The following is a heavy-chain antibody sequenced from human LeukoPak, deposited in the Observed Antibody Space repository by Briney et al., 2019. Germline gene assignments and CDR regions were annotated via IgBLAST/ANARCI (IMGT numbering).Heavy chain of an antibody. J-gene: IGHJ3*02. CDR3: ARVDYTSGWYENRDAFDI. V-gene: IGHV1-2*02. CDR1: GYTFTGYY. Sequence: ASVKVSCKASGYTFTGYYIHWVRQAPGQGLEWMGWINPNSGGTNYAQKFQGRVTVTRDTSISTAYMEVRSLRSDDTAVYYCARVDYTSGWYENRDAFDIWGQGIMVTVSS. D-gene: IGHD6-19*01. CDR2: INPNSGGT.